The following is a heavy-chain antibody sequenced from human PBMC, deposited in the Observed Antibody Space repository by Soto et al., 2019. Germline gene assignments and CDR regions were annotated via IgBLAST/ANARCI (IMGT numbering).Heavy chain of an antibody. Sequence: QVELVQSGAEVKKPGASVKVSCKASGYIFTSYYLHWVRQATGQGLEWMGWINPFDGSRMFAQSFQVRVTFTRDTSTSTVYMELSGLRSDDTAVYSCSRVEPGETSPFDRWGQGTLVTVSS. D-gene: IGHD3-10*01. CDR2: INPFDGSR. CDR1: GYIFTSYY. CDR3: SRVEPGETSPFDR. J-gene: IGHJ4*02. V-gene: IGHV1-46*03.